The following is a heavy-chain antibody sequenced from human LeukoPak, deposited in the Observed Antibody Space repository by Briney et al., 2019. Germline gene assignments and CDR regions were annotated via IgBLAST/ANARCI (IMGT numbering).Heavy chain of an antibody. Sequence: SETVSLTCAVSGGSISSGGYFWSWIRQPPGKGLEWIGYIYHSGSTYYNPSLKSRVTISVDRSKNQFSLKLSSVTAADTAVYYCARGPYGDSFDYWGQGTLVTVSS. D-gene: IGHD4-17*01. CDR1: GGSISSGGYF. J-gene: IGHJ4*02. CDR3: ARGPYGDSFDY. CDR2: IYHSGST. V-gene: IGHV4-30-2*01.